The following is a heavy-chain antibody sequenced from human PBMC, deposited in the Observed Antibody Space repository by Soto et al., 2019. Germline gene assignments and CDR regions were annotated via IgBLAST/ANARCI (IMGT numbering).Heavy chain of an antibody. V-gene: IGHV3-9*01. CDR2: ISWDSGDI. CDR1: GFSFDDDG. CDR3: AKVNYFDRDGCLDN. J-gene: IGHJ4*02. Sequence: EVQLVESGGGSVQPGRSLRLSCAASGFSFDDDGMHWVRQGPGKGLEWVSGISWDSGDIYYADTVKGLFTISRDITKSSLSLKNTRLRNEDTALDYCAKVNYFDRDGCLDNWGQGTLVTVSS. D-gene: IGHD3-22*01.